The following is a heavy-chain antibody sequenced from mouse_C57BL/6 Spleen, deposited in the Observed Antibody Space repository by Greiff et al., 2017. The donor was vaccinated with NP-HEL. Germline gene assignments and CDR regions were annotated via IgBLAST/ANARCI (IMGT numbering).Heavy chain of an antibody. CDR2: IDPSDSET. J-gene: IGHJ2*01. CDR1: GYTFTSYW. Sequence: QVQLQQSGAELVRPGSSVKLSCKASGYTFTSYWMHWVKQRPIQGLEWIGNIDPSDSETHYNQKFKDKATLTVDKSSSTAYMQLSSLTSEDSAVYYCARGGTYGNYYFDYWGQGTTLTGAS. V-gene: IGHV1-52*01. D-gene: IGHD2-1*01. CDR3: ARGGTYGNYYFDY.